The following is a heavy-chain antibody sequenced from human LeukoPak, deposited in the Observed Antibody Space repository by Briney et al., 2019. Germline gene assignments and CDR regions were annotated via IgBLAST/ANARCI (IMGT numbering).Heavy chain of an antibody. D-gene: IGHD3-10*01. J-gene: IGHJ5*02. CDR3: ARGLDYYGSGSYYTWFDP. V-gene: IGHV1-8*01. CDR1: GYTFTSYD. Sequence: ASVKVSCKASGYTFTSYDINWVRQATGQGLERMGWMNPNSGNTGYAQKFQGRVTMTRNTSISTAYMELSSLRSEDTAVYYCARGLDYYGSGSYYTWFDPWGQGTLVTVSS. CDR2: MNPNSGNT.